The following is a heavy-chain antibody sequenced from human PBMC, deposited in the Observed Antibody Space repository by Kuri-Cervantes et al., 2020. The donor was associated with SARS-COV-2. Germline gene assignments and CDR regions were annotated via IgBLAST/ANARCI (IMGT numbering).Heavy chain of an antibody. Sequence: SETLSLTCTVSGGSISSGDYYWSWIRQPPGKGLEWIGYIYYSGCTYYNPSLKSRVTISVDTSKNQFSLKLSSVTAADTAVYYCASRLRLGELSLMLDYWGQGTLVTVSS. CDR3: ASRLRLGELSLMLDY. CDR1: GGSISSGDYY. CDR2: IYYSGCT. J-gene: IGHJ4*02. V-gene: IGHV4-30-4*01. D-gene: IGHD3-16*02.